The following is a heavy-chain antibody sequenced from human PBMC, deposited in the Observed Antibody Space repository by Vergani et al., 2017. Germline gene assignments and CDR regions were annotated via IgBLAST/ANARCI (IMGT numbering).Heavy chain of an antibody. Sequence: QLQLQQWGAGLLKPSETLSLTCAVYGGSFSGYYWSWFRQPPGKGLEWFGEINHSGSTNYNPSLKSRVTISVNTSKNQFSLKLSSVTAADTAVYYCAGNLPYFDWCRPPLRKYYFDYWGQGTLVTVSS. CDR1: GGSFSGYY. J-gene: IGHJ4*02. D-gene: IGHD3-9*01. CDR2: INHSGST. CDR3: AGNLPYFDWCRPPLRKYYFDY. V-gene: IGHV4-34*01.